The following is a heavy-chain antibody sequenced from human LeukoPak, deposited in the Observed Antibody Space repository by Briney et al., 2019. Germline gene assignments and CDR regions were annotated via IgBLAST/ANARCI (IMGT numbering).Heavy chain of an antibody. V-gene: IGHV4-39*07. CDR2: IYYSGST. D-gene: IGHD3-10*01. CDR3: ARVPRSITETYFDS. J-gene: IGHJ4*02. Sequence: SETLSLTCTVSGGSISSSSYYWGWLRQPPGKGLEWIGSIYYSGSTYYNPSLKSRATISVDTSKNQFSLKLSSVTAADTAVYYCARVPRSITETYFDSWGQGTLVTVSS. CDR1: GGSISSSSYY.